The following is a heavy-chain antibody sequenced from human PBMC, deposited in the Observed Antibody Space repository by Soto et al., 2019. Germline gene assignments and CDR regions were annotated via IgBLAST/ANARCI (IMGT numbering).Heavy chain of an antibody. V-gene: IGHV3-7*01. D-gene: IGHD3-10*01. J-gene: IGHJ6*03. CDR2: IKQDGSEK. Sequence: PGGSLRLSCAASGFTFSSYWMSWVRQAPGKGLEWVANIKQDGSEKYYVDSVKGRFTISRDNAKNSLYLQMNSLRAEDTAVYYCARDELGFGELKGYYYMDVWGKGTTVTVSS. CDR3: ARDELGFGELKGYYYMDV. CDR1: GFTFSSYW.